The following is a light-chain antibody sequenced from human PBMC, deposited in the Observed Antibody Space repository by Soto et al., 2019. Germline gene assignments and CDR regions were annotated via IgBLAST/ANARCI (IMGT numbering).Light chain of an antibody. CDR2: EVS. J-gene: IGLJ2*01. V-gene: IGLV2-14*01. Sequence: QSALTQPASVSGSPGQSITISCTGTSSDVGGYNFVSWFRQYPGRAPKLMIYEVSNRPSGISNRFSGSKSGNTASLTISGLQAEDEDDYFCSSYTRTSGVIFGGGTKLTVL. CDR1: SSDVGGYNF. CDR3: SSYTRTSGVI.